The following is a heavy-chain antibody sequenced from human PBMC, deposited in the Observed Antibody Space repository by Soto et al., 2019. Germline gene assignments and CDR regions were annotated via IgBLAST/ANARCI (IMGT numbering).Heavy chain of an antibody. CDR2: INHSGST. V-gene: IGHV4-34*01. D-gene: IGHD3-10*01. Sequence: SETLSLTCAVYGGSFSGYYWSWIRQPPGQGLEWIGEINHSGSTNSNPSLKSRVTISVDTSKNQFSLKLSAVTAADTAVYYCARGGGGPIWFGESNPYYYGMDVWGQGTTVTVSS. CDR1: GGSFSGYY. CDR3: ARGGGGPIWFGESNPYYYGMDV. J-gene: IGHJ6*02.